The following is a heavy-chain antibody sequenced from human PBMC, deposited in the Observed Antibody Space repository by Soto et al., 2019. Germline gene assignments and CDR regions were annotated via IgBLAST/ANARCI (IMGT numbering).Heavy chain of an antibody. Sequence: SETLSLTCAVYGGSFSGYYWSWIRQPPGKGLEWIGEINHSGSTNYNPSLKSRVTISVDTSKNQFSLKLSSVTAADTAVYYCARDHVAGFNWFDPWGQGTLVTVSS. CDR1: GGSFSGYY. CDR3: ARDHVAGFNWFDP. V-gene: IGHV4-34*01. CDR2: INHSGST. J-gene: IGHJ5*02. D-gene: IGHD6-19*01.